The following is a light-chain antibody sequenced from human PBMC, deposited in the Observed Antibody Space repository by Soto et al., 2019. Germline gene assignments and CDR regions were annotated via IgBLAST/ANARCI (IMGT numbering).Light chain of an antibody. J-gene: IGLJ1*01. Sequence: QAALTRPPSVSGSPGQSVTISCTGTSTDFVSYNRVSWYQQPPGTAPKLMIYEVSKRPSGVPDRFSGSKSGNTASLTISGLQAADEADYCCSLYTSENAYVFGTGTKVTVL. V-gene: IGLV2-18*01. CDR3: SLYTSENAYV. CDR2: EVS. CDR1: STDFVSYNR.